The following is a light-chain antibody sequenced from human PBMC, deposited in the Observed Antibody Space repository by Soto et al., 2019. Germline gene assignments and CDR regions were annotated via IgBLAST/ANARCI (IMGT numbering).Light chain of an antibody. CDR1: QSLRNN. J-gene: IGKJ4*01. CDR3: QQYNDGPQLT. Sequence: IVMTQSPATLSLSPGQRATLSCRASQSLRNNLAWYQQKPGQAPRLLIYHASIRATAIPDRFSASGSGTEFTLTISRLQSEDFAVYFCQQYNDGPQLTFGGGTRVEI. V-gene: IGKV3-15*01. CDR2: HAS.